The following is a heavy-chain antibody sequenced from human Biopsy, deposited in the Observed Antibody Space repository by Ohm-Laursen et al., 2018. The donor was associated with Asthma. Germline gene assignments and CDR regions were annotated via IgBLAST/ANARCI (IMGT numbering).Heavy chain of an antibody. CDR1: GYTFNSAG. Sequence: ASVKVSCKTSGYTFNSAGITWVRQAPGQGLEWMGWISVYNGNTKVAQKLQDRVTMITGTSTSTAYMELRSLRSDDTAVYFCARAVDYSHYYGVDVWGQGTTVTVS. V-gene: IGHV1-18*01. CDR2: ISVYNGNT. J-gene: IGHJ6*02. CDR3: ARAVDYSHYYGVDV. D-gene: IGHD3-10*01.